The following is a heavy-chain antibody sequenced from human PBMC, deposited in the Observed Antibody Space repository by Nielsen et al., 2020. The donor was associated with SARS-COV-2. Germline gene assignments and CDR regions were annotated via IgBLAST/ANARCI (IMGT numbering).Heavy chain of an antibody. CDR3: ARGPTGYSPYYFDY. CDR1: GFTFSTYA. V-gene: IGHV3-21*01. J-gene: IGHJ4*02. Sequence: GESLKISCAASGFTFSTYAMSWVRQAPGKGLEWVSCISSPSNYVHYADSVQGRFTISKDYLQINDLRAEDTAVYYCARGPTGYSPYYFDYWGQGTLVTVSS. CDR2: ISSPSNYV. D-gene: IGHD3-9*01.